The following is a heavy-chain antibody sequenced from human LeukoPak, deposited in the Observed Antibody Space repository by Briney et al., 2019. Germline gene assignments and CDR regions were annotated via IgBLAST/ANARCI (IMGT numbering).Heavy chain of an antibody. CDR3: ATSSDWYPVSSDH. V-gene: IGHV3-21*01. CDR1: GFTFSSYS. CDR2: ISSSSSYI. J-gene: IGHJ4*02. Sequence: GGSLRLSCAASGFTFSSYSMNWVRQAPGKGLEWVSSISSSSSYIYYADSVKGRFTISRGNAKNSLYLQMNSLRAEDTAVYYCATSSDWYPVSSDHWGQGTLVTVSS. D-gene: IGHD6-19*01.